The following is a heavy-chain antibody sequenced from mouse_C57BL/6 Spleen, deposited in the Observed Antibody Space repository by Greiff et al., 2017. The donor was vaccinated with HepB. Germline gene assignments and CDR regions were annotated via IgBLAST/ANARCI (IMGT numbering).Heavy chain of an antibody. Sequence: QVQLQQPGAELVKPGASVKLSCKASGYTFTSYWMHWVKQRPGQGLEWIGMIHPNSGSTNYNEKFKSKATLTVDKSSSTAYMQLSSLTSEDSAVYYCARQRGFTAYYFDYWGQGTTLTVSS. V-gene: IGHV1-64*01. D-gene: IGHD1-1*01. J-gene: IGHJ2*01. CDR1: GYTFTSYW. CDR2: IHPNSGST. CDR3: ARQRGFTAYYFDY.